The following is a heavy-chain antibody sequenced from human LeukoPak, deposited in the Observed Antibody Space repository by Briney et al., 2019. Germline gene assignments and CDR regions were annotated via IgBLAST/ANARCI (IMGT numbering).Heavy chain of an antibody. Sequence: GSVKVSCKASGYTFSSYGISWVPQAAAQGGEGMGWISAYNGNTNYAQKLQGRVTMTTHTSTSTAYMELRSLRSDDTAVYYCARGVGYCTNGVCYTNYYYYYMDVWGKGTTVTVSS. CDR3: ARGVGYCTNGVCYTNYYYYYMDV. J-gene: IGHJ6*03. CDR2: ISAYNGNT. V-gene: IGHV1-18*01. CDR1: GYTFSSYG. D-gene: IGHD2-8*01.